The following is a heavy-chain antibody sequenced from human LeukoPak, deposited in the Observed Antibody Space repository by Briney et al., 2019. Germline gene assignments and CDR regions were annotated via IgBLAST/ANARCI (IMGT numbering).Heavy chain of an antibody. CDR1: GGCISSYY. CDR3: ASTGYYYESSGYYYASYFDY. D-gene: IGHD3-22*01. Sequence: PSETLSVTCTVCGGCISSYYWSWGRHPPGKGLEWMGYMYYSGSTNYNPSLKSRVTISVDTSKNQFSLKLSSVTAADTAVYYCASTGYYYESSGYYYASYFDYWGQETLVTVSS. V-gene: IGHV4-59*01. J-gene: IGHJ4*02. CDR2: MYYSGST.